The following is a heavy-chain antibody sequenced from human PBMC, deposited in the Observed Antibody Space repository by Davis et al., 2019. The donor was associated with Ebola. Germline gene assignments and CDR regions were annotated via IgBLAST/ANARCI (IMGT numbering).Heavy chain of an antibody. Sequence: PSETLSLTCTVSGGSISSYYWSWIRQPPGKGLEWIGYIYYSGSTNYNPSLKSRVTISVDTSKNQFSLKLSSVTAADTAVYYCARRHSGWYFDLWGRGTLVTVSS. D-gene: IGHD1-26*01. CDR2: IYYSGST. V-gene: IGHV4-59*01. CDR3: ARRHSGWYFDL. CDR1: GGSISSYY. J-gene: IGHJ2*01.